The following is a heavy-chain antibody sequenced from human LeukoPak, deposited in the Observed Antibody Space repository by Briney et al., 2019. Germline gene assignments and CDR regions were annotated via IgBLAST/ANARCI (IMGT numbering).Heavy chain of an antibody. CDR1: GGSFSGYY. CDR2: INHSGST. V-gene: IGHV4-34*01. Sequence: SETLSLTCAVYGGSFSGYYWSWIRQPPGKGLEWIGEINHSGSTNYNPSLKSRVTISVDTSKNQFSLKLSSVTAADTAVYYCARTQEIIAAAGFDYWGQGTLVTVSS. CDR3: ARTQEIIAAAGFDY. D-gene: IGHD6-13*01. J-gene: IGHJ4*02.